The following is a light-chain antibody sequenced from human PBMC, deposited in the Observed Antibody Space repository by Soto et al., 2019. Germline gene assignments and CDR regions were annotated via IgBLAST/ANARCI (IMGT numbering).Light chain of an antibody. CDR2: VAS. CDR3: QQSYRSPYT. V-gene: IGKV1-39*01. Sequence: IQMTQSPSYLSASVGDSVTVTCRASKSINIDLNWYQQKPGKAPTLLIYVASSLQSGVPSRFTCGGSRTDFTLTIGILQPEDFATYYCQQSYRSPYTFGQGTKLEIK. CDR1: KSINID. J-gene: IGKJ2*01.